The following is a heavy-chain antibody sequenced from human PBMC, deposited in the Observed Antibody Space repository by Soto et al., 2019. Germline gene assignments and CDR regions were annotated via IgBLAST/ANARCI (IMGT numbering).Heavy chain of an antibody. CDR1: GGTFSSYA. V-gene: IGHV1-69*13. J-gene: IGHJ6*02. CDR3: ARDPNSSSLYYYYGTDV. CDR2: IIPIFGTA. D-gene: IGHD6-6*01. Sequence: SVKVSCKASGGTFSSYAISWVRQAPGQGLEWMGGIIPIFGTANYAQKFQGRVTITADESTSTAYIELSSLRSEDTAVYYCARDPNSSSLYYYYGTDVWGQGTTVTVSS.